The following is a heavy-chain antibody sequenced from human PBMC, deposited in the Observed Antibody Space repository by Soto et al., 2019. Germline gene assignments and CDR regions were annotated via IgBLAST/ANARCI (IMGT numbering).Heavy chain of an antibody. V-gene: IGHV3-33*05. CDR2: TSYDGSNN. CDR3: ARWGTTGGLDV. J-gene: IGHJ4*01. Sequence: QVQLVESGGGVVQPGTSLRLSCVGSGFTFRSYVIHWVRQAPGKGLEWVALTSYDGSNNFYGDSVKGRFTISRHNSRNTVELQMASLRFEDTALYSCARWGTTGGLDVWGHRTLVSVSS. CDR1: GFTFRSYV. D-gene: IGHD3-16*01.